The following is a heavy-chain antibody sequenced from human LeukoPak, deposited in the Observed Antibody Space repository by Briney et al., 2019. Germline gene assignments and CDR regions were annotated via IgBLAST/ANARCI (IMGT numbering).Heavy chain of an antibody. V-gene: IGHV4-61*02. CDR2: IYTSGST. J-gene: IGHJ4*02. CDR1: GDFISSGYYN. CDR3: AREYYYDSRGGFDY. Sequence: SETLSLTCTVSGDFISSGYYNWSWIRQPAGKGLEWIGRIYTSGSTNYNPSLKSRVTISVDTSKNQFSLKLSSVTAADTAMYYCAREYYYDSRGGFDYWGQGTLVTVSS. D-gene: IGHD3-22*01.